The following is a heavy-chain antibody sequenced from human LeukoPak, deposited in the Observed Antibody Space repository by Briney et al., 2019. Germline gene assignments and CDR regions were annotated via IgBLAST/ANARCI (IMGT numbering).Heavy chain of an antibody. CDR2: ISWDSDSI. CDR3: AKGGGGRLIYYYYMDV. V-gene: IGHV3-9*03. J-gene: IGHJ6*03. CDR1: GFIFDDYA. D-gene: IGHD3-16*01. Sequence: GGSLRLSCAASGFIFDDYAMHWVRQAPGKGLEWVSGISWDSDSIDYADSVKGRFTISRDNAKNSLYLQMNSLRAEDMALYYCAKGGGGRLIYYYYMDVWGKGTTVTVSS.